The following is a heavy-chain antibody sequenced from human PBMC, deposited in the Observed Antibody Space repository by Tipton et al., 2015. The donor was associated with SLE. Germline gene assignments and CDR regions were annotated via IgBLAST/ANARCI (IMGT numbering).Heavy chain of an antibody. CDR3: AKLFGSYDFWSGIDY. D-gene: IGHD3-3*01. CDR1: GFTFSSYA. V-gene: IGHV3-23*01. CDR2: ISGSGGST. Sequence: GSLRLSCAASGFTFSSYAMSWVRQAPGKGLEWVSAISGSGGSTYYADSVKGRFTISRDNSKNTLYLQMNSLRAEDTAVYYCAKLFGSYDFWSGIDYWGQGTLVTVSS. J-gene: IGHJ4*02.